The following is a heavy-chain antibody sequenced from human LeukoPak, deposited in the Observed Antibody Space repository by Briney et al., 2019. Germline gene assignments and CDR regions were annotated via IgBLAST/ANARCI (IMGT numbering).Heavy chain of an antibody. Sequence: KESGPTLVNPTQTLTLTCTFSGFSLSTSGVGVGWIRQPPGKALEWLALIYWNDDKRYSPSLKSRLSITKDTSKNQVVLTMTNMDPVDTATYYCAHKTRVVNYDFWSGSPFDYWGQGTLVTVSS. V-gene: IGHV2-5*01. J-gene: IGHJ4*02. CDR1: GFSLSTSGVG. CDR3: AHKTRVVNYDFWSGSPFDY. D-gene: IGHD3-3*01. CDR2: IYWNDDK.